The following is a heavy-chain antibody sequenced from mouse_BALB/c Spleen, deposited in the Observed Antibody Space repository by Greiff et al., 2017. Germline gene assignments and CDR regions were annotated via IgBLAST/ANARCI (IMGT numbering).Heavy chain of an antibody. CDR2: ISTYYGDA. D-gene: IGHD2-10*02. CDR3: ARSEYGKASWFAY. V-gene: IGHV1S137*01. Sequence: QVQLQQSGAELVRPGVSVKISCKGSGYTFTDYAMHWVKQSHAKSLEWIGVISTYYGDASYNQKFKGKATMTVDKSSSTAYMELARLTSEDSAIYYCARSEYGKASWFAYWGQGTLVTVSA. CDR1: GYTFTDYA. J-gene: IGHJ3*01.